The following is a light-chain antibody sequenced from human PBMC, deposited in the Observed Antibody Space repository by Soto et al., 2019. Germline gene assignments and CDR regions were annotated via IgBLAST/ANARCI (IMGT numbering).Light chain of an antibody. Sequence: DIQITHSRSSLSASIGDRVTITCRSSQSISTYLNWYQQKPGKAPKLLIYGTSTLQSGVPSRFSGSGSGTDFTLTISSLQPEDFATYYCQQSYSTPRTLGQGTKVDIK. CDR3: QQSYSTPRT. CDR1: QSISTY. V-gene: IGKV1-39*01. CDR2: GTS. J-gene: IGKJ1*01.